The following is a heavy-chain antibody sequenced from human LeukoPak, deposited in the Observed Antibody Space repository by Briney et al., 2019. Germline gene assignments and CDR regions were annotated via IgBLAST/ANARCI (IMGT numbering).Heavy chain of an antibody. D-gene: IGHD3-10*01. J-gene: IGHJ4*02. CDR1: GFTFSSYG. V-gene: IGHV3-30*18. CDR3: AKARGYYYGSGSYDGTDH. Sequence: GGSLRLSCAASGFTFSSYGMHWVRQAPGKGLEWVAVISYDGSNKYYTDSVKGRFTVSRDDSKNTLYLQMNSLRAEDTAVYYCAKARGYYYGSGSYDGTDHWGQGTLVTVSS. CDR2: ISYDGSNK.